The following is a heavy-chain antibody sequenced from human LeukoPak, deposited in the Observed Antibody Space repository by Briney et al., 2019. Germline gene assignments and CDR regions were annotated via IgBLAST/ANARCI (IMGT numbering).Heavy chain of an antibody. J-gene: IGHJ3*02. CDR1: GFTFSNAW. CDR2: IKSKISGGTT. V-gene: IGHV3-15*07. CDR3: TTGGDTASPLSRAFDI. Sequence: GGSLRLSCAASGFTFSNAWMNWVRQAPGKGLEWVGRIKSKISGGTTDYAAPVKGRFVISRDDLKNMLYLQMNSLTTEDTAVYYCTTGGDTASPLSRAFDIWGQGTMVTVSS. D-gene: IGHD5-18*01.